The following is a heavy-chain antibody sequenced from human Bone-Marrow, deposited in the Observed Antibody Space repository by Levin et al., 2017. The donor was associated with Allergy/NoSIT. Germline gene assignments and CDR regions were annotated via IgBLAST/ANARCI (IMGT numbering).Heavy chain of an antibody. CDR2: TRNKAKNYAT. J-gene: IGHJ4*02. CDR3: ARGLEGAGYCDY. CDR1: GFTCSDHY. Sequence: GGSLRLSCAASGFTCSDHYMDWVRQAPGKGLEWVGRTRNKAKNYATDYAASVIGRFTISRDDSKNSLYLQMNSLNTEDTAVYYCARGLEGAGYCDYWGQGTPVTVSS. D-gene: IGHD1-26*01. V-gene: IGHV3-72*01.